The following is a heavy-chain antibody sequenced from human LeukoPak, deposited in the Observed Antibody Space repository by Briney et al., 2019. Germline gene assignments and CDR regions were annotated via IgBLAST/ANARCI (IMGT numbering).Heavy chain of an antibody. J-gene: IGHJ5*02. CDR1: GYTFTGYY. CDR2: INPNSGGT. D-gene: IGHD2-2*01. CDR3: AREGGYCSSTSCLNWFDP. V-gene: IGHV1-2*02. Sequence: GASVKVSCKASGYTFTGYYMHWVRQAPGQGLEWMGWINPNSGGTNYAQKFQGRVTMTRDTSIRPAYAELSRLRSDDTAVYYCAREGGYCSSTSCLNWFDPWGQGTLVTVSS.